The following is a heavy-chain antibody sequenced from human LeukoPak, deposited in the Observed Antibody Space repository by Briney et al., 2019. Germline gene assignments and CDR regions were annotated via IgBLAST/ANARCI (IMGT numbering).Heavy chain of an antibody. CDR3: AKEAFRPALLDF. J-gene: IGHJ4*02. V-gene: IGHV3-23*01. CDR1: GFTFSLSA. Sequence: GGSLRHSCAASGFTFSLSAMTWVRQPPGKGLEWVATVSNSGAATYYADSVKGRFSISRDNSKNTVSLEMSNLRTDDTAIYYCAKEAFRPALLDFWGQGSLVTVSS. D-gene: IGHD2-21*01. CDR2: VSNSGAAT.